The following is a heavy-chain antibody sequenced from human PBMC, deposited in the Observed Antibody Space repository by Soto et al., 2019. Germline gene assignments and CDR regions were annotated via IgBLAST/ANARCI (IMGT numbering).Heavy chain of an antibody. D-gene: IGHD3-16*02. Sequence: GGSLRLSCAASGFTFSSYSMNWVRQAPGKGLEWVSSISSSSSYIYYADSVKGRFTISRDNAKNSLYLQMNSLRAEDTAVYYCARDPYDYVWGSYQGDYWGQGTLVTVSS. V-gene: IGHV3-21*01. CDR3: ARDPYDYVWGSYQGDY. J-gene: IGHJ4*02. CDR1: GFTFSSYS. CDR2: ISSSSSYI.